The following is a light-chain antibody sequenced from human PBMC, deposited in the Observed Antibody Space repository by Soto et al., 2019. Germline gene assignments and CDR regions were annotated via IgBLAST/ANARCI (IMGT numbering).Light chain of an antibody. V-gene: IGKV1-5*03. CDR1: QSLSSW. Sequence: DIQMTQSPSTLSASVGDRVTITCRASQSLSSWLAWYQEKPGKAPKLLIYKASSLESGVPSRFSGNGSETDYPLTISSLQPDEFAAYYCEQYNTCPFTFGGGTKVVIK. CDR3: EQYNTCPFT. CDR2: KAS. J-gene: IGKJ4*01.